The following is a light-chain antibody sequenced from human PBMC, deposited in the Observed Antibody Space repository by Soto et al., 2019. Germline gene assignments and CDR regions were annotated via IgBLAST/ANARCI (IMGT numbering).Light chain of an antibody. Sequence: ETVMTQSPATLSVSPGERATLSCWASQSVNSNLAWDQQKLGQAPSVLIYGASTRATGIPARFSGSGSETEFILTISSLQCEGSSTYYCQHYNTWPWTFGQRTKVEIK. J-gene: IGKJ1*01. V-gene: IGKV3-15*01. CDR3: QHYNTWPWT. CDR1: QSVNSN. CDR2: GAS.